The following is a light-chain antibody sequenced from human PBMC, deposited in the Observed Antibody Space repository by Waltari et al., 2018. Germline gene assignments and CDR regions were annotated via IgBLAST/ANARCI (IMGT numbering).Light chain of an antibody. CDR1: HGINSS. J-gene: IGKJ2*01. Sequence: DIQMTQSPSSLSASVGDRVTITCRATHGINSSLAWFQKKSGKAPKLLVCAASRLGTGVAARLSGSGSGTDYTLTINSLQPEDIGTFYCQQYSSLPFTFGQGTKLDI. CDR2: AAS. CDR3: QQYSSLPFT. V-gene: IGKV1-NL1*01.